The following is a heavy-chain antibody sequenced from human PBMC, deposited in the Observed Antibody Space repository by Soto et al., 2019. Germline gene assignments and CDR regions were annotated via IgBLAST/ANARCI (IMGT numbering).Heavy chain of an antibody. J-gene: IGHJ6*02. CDR2: IIPIFGTA. D-gene: IGHD2-15*01. Sequence: ASVKVSCKASGGTFSSYAISWVRQAPGQGLEWMGGIIPIFGTANYAQKFQGRVTITADESTSTAYMELSSLRSEDTAVYYCAGGYCSGGSCYDYYYGMDVWGQGTTDTVSS. V-gene: IGHV1-69*13. CDR1: GGTFSSYA. CDR3: AGGYCSGGSCYDYYYGMDV.